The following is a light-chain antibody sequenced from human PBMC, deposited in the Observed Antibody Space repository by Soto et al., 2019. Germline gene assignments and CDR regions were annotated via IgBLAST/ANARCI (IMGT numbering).Light chain of an antibody. CDR2: DSY. J-gene: IGKJ4*01. CDR1: HSVDIY. CDR3: QQRKYWPPLT. V-gene: IGKV3-11*01. Sequence: EVVLTQSPDTLSLSPGERATLSCRTSHSVDIYLAWYQQKPGQAARLLIYDSYNRVTGIPTRFSGSGSGTDFTLTISSLEPEDSAVYYCQQRKYWPPLTFGGGTKVEIK.